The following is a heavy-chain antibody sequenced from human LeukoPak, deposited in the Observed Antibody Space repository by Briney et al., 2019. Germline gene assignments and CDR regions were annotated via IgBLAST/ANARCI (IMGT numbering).Heavy chain of an antibody. CDR2: IYHSGST. CDR1: GGSISSGGYS. D-gene: IGHD1-26*01. J-gene: IGHJ4*02. Sequence: SETLSLTCAVSGGSISSGGYSWSWIRQPPGKGLEWIGYIYHSGSTYYNPSLKSRVTISVDRSKNQFSLKLSSVTAADTAVYYCARLDTGSYWGADYWGQGTLVTVSS. V-gene: IGHV4-30-2*01. CDR3: ARLDTGSYWGADY.